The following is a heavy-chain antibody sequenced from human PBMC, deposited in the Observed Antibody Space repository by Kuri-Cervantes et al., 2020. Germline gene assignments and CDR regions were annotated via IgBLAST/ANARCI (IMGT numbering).Heavy chain of an antibody. V-gene: IGHV1-8*01. J-gene: IGHJ1*01. D-gene: IGHD3-22*01. CDR2: MNPNSGNT. Sequence: ASVKVSCKASGYTFTSYDINWVRQATGQGLEWMGWMNPNSGNTGYAQKSQGRVTMTRNTSISTAYMELSSLRSEDTAAYYCARLSYYDSSGTWWGQGTLVTVSS. CDR3: ARLSYYDSSGTW. CDR1: GYTFTSYD.